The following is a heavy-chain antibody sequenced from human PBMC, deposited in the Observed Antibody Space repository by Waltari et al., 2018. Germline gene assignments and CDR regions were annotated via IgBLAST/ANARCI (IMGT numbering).Heavy chain of an antibody. J-gene: IGHJ5*02. D-gene: IGHD3-3*01. CDR1: GYTFTSYG. V-gene: IGHV1-18*01. CDR3: ARVFGTYYDFWSGYYTGWFDP. Sequence: QVQLVQSGAEVKKPGASVKVSCKASGYTFTSYGISWVRQAPGQGLEWMGWISAYNGNTNYAQKPQGRVTMTTDTSTSKAYMELRSLRSDDTAVYYCARVFGTYYDFWSGYYTGWFDPWGQGTLVTVSS. CDR2: ISAYNGNT.